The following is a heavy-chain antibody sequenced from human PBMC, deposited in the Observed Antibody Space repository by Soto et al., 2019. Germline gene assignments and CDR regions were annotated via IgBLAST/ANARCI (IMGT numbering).Heavy chain of an antibody. V-gene: IGHV3-23*01. CDR3: AKVYHIWFGELFPYYFDY. CDR1: GFTFSSYA. D-gene: IGHD3-10*01. Sequence: GRSLRLSCAASGFTFSSYAMSWVRQAPGKGLEWVSAISGSGGSTYYADSVKGRFTISRDNSKNTLYLQMNSLRAEDTAVYYCAKVYHIWFGELFPYYFDYWGQGTLVTVSS. J-gene: IGHJ4*02. CDR2: ISGSGGST.